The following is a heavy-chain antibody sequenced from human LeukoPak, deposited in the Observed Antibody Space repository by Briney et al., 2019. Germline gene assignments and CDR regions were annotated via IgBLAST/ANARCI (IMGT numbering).Heavy chain of an antibody. J-gene: IGHJ4*02. CDR2: IYTSGST. D-gene: IGHD6-13*01. Sequence: XXIXXIYTSGSTNYNPSLKTRVTMSVDTSKNQFSLKLSSVTAADTAVYYCARHRRYSSSWFPLDFDYWGQGTLVTVSS. CDR3: ARHRRYSSSWFPLDFDY. V-gene: IGHV4-4*07.